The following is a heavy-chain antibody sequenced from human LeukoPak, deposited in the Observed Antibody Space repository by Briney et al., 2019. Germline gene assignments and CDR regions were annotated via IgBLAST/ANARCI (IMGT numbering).Heavy chain of an antibody. D-gene: IGHD6-19*01. Sequence: ASVKVSCKASGYTFTSYDINWVRQATGQGLEWMGWMNPNSGNTGYAQKFQGRVTMTRNTSISTAYMELSSLRSEDTAVYYCARGRRVAVAGKEGGLDYWGQGTLVTVSS. CDR2: MNPNSGNT. J-gene: IGHJ4*02. CDR1: GYTFTSYD. V-gene: IGHV1-8*01. CDR3: ARGRRVAVAGKEGGLDY.